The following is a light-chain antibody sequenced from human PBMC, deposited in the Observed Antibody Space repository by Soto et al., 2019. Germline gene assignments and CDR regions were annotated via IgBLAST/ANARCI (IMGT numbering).Light chain of an antibody. CDR1: QSVSSS. CDR3: QQYIEWPYT. Sequence: EIMMTQSPDTLYVSPGEGGTLSCRASQSVSSSLVWYQQKPGQAPRRLIYGASNRATAIPARFSGSVSGTDFTLTISSLQSEDFGVYYCQQYIEWPYTFGQGTRLEIK. CDR2: GAS. J-gene: IGKJ2*01. V-gene: IGKV3-15*01.